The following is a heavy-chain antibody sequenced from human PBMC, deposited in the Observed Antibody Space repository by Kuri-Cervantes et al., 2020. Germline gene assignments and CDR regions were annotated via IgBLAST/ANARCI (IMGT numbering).Heavy chain of an antibody. J-gene: IGHJ1*01. V-gene: IGHV4-34*01. D-gene: IGHD1-26*01. CDR1: GGSFNDYY. CDR3: ARGDSGSYFRKSRYFQH. Sequence: SETLSLTCAVYGGSFNDYYWSWICQPPGKGLEWIGEINHSGSTNYNPSLKSRVTISVDTSKNQFSLKLSSVTAADTAVYYCARGDSGSYFRKSRYFQHWGRGTLVTVSS. CDR2: INHSGST.